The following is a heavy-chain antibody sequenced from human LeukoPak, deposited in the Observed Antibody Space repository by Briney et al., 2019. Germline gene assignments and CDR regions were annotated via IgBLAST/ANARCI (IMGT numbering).Heavy chain of an antibody. CDR3: ARKSRGGHAFDI. CDR2: IYYSGST. V-gene: IGHV4-59*01. J-gene: IGHJ3*02. Sequence: SETLSLTCTVSGGSISSYYWSWIRQPPGKGLEWIGYIYYSGSTNYNPSLKSRVTISVDTSKNQFSLKLSSVTAADTAVYYCARKSRGGHAFDIWGQGTMVTVSS. CDR1: GGSISSYY.